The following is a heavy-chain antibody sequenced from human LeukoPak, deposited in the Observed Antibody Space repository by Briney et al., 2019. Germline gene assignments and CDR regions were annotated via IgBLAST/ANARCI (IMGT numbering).Heavy chain of an antibody. CDR1: GASISSDTSS. V-gene: IGHV4-31*11. CDR3: ARGSCGGDCPYWYFDL. Sequence: SETLSLTCAVSGASISSDTSSWNWIRQHPGKGLEWIGYIYYSGSTYYNPSLKSRVTISVDTSKNQFSLKLSSVTAADTAVYYCARGSCGGDCPYWYFDLWGRGTLVTVSS. D-gene: IGHD2-21*02. CDR2: IYYSGST. J-gene: IGHJ2*01.